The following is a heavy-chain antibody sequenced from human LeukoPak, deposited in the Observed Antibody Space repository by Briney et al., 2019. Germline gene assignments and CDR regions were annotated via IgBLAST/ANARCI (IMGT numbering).Heavy chain of an antibody. D-gene: IGHD1-14*01. CDR2: IYYTGST. J-gene: IGHJ4*02. V-gene: IGHV4-59*12. Sequence: SETLSLTGSVSGGSINTYYWSWIRQTPGKGLEWIGFIYYTGSTNYNPSLKSRVTMSVDTSKSQFSLKLTSVTAADTALYYCARGANRLDSWGRGTLVTVSS. CDR3: ARGANRLDS. CDR1: GGSINTYY.